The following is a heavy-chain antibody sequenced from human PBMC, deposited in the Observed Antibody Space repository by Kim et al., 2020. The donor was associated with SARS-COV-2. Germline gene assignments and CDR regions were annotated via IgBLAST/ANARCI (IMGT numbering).Heavy chain of an antibody. Sequence: ASVKVSCKASGYTFTSYDINWVRQATGQGLEWLGWMNPNSGNTGYAEKFRGRVTMTREISTSTAYMELSSLTSEDTAVYYCTRHRSGHNDNWFDHWGQGTLVRVSS. CDR1: GYTFTSYD. D-gene: IGHD6-19*01. CDR2: MNPNSGNT. J-gene: IGHJ5*02. V-gene: IGHV1-8*01. CDR3: TRHRSGHNDNWFDH.